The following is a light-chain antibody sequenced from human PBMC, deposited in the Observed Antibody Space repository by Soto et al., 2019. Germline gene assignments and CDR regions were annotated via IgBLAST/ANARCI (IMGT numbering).Light chain of an antibody. CDR1: QSVGSD. Sequence: EIVMTQSPATLSVSPGERATLSCRASQSVGSDLAWYQQKPGRTPSLLIYDVSTRATGIPARFSGSGSGTEFTLTISSLQSEDFAVYYCQQRSNWAVTFGPGTKVDIK. CDR2: DVS. J-gene: IGKJ3*01. CDR3: QQRSNWAVT. V-gene: IGKV3-15*01.